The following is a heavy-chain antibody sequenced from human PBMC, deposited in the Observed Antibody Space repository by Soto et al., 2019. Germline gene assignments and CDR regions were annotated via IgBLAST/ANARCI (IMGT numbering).Heavy chain of an antibody. D-gene: IGHD3-10*01. CDR1: GGSMTTTNW. Sequence: VQLRESGPGQVKTSGTLSLTCAVSGGSMTTTNWWSWVLQPPAKGLDWIGEVFHSGITRYNPSLKSRATVSVDTSTTQFVLDLASVTAADTAVYYCTKDEAGSPFRYWGQGALVTVSS. V-gene: IGHV4-4*02. CDR2: VFHSGIT. CDR3: TKDEAGSPFRY. J-gene: IGHJ4*02.